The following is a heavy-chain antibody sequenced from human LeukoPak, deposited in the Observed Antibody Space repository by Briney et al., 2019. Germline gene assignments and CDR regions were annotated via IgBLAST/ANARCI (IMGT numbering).Heavy chain of an antibody. CDR2: MNTDGSRT. V-gene: IGHV3-74*01. CDR1: GFIFSRYW. CDR3: IREVQVRASASLGL. Sequence: PGGSLRLSCAASGFIFSRYWMHWVRQAPGKGLVWVSRMNTDGSRTDYADSVKGRFTISRGNVRNTLHLQMNNLSLEDTAVYFCIREVQVRASASLGLWGRGTLVTVS. D-gene: IGHD1-1*01. J-gene: IGHJ4*01.